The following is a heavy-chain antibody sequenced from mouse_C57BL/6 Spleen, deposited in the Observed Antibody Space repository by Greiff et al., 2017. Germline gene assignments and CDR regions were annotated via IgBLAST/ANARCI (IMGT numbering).Heavy chain of an antibody. J-gene: IGHJ2*01. CDR2: IWSGGST. CDR1: GFSLTSYG. Sequence: QVQLKESGPGLVQPSQSLSITCTASGFSLTSYGVHWVRQSPGKGLEWLGVIWSGGSTDNNAAFISRLSISKDKSKSQVFFKMNSLQADDTAIYYCARKRDGYYDYCDDGGQGTTLTVSS. CDR3: ARKRDGYYDYCDD. D-gene: IGHD2-3*01. V-gene: IGHV2-2*01.